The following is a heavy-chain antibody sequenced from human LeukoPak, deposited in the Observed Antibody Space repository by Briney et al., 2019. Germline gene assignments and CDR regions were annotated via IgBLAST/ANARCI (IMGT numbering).Heavy chain of an antibody. J-gene: IGHJ6*03. CDR2: IYYSGST. Sequence: PSQTLSLTCTVSGGSISSGDYYWRWIRQPPGKGLEWIGYIYYSGSTYYNPSLKSRFTISVDTSKNQFSLKLSSVTAADTAVYYCARDNYDFWSLHCYYYMDVWGKGTTVTVSS. D-gene: IGHD3-3*01. V-gene: IGHV4-30-4*08. CDR1: GGSISSGDYY. CDR3: ARDNYDFWSLHCYYYMDV.